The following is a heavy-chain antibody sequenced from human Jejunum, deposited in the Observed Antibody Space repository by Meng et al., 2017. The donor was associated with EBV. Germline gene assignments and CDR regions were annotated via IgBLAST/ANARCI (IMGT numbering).Heavy chain of an antibody. J-gene: IGHJ4*02. CDR3: ARDLGSGNYYGY. CDR1: GLILISCW. V-gene: IGHV3-74*01. D-gene: IGHD3-10*01. Sequence: QLVDPGGGSVRAGGPLVISCIALGLILISCWMHWVRHAPGKGLVWVSHINHEGSFTNYADSVKGRFTISRDDAKNTLYLQMNSLRAEDTAVYYCARDLGSGNYYGYWGQGTLVTVSS. CDR2: INHEGSFT.